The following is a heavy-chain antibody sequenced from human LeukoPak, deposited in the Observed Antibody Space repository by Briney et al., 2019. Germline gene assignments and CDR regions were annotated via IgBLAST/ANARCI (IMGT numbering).Heavy chain of an antibody. CDR3: TTQPQWLVHSFFDY. D-gene: IGHD6-19*01. Sequence: GGSLRLSCAASGFTFSSYGMHWVRQAPGKGLEWVAVIWYDGSNKYYADSVKGRFTISRDNSKNTLYLQMNSLRAEDTAVYYCTTQPQWLVHSFFDYWGQGTLVTVSS. CDR2: IWYDGSNK. V-gene: IGHV3-33*01. J-gene: IGHJ4*02. CDR1: GFTFSSYG.